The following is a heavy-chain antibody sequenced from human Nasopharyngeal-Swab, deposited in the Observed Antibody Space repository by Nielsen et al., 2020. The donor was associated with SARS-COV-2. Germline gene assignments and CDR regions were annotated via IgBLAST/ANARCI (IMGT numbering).Heavy chain of an antibody. CDR2: INPNSGGT. CDR1: GYTFTGYY. D-gene: IGHD4-17*01. CDR3: ARKYYGDYGISAFDI. V-gene: IGHV1-2*06. J-gene: IGHJ3*02. Sequence: ASVKVSCKASGYTFTGYYMHWVRQAPEQGLEWMGRINPNSGGTNYAQKFQGRVTMTRDTSISTAYMELSRLRSDDTAVYYCARKYYGDYGISAFDIWGQGTMVTVSS.